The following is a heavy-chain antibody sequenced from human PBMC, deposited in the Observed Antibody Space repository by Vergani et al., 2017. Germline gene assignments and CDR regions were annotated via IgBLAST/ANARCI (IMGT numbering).Heavy chain of an antibody. CDR2: ISSSGSTI. J-gene: IGHJ6*02. V-gene: IGHV3-48*03. D-gene: IGHD2-2*01. CDR1: GFTFSSYA. CDR3: ASPGGYCSSTSCRYYYYYGMDV. Sequence: EVQLLESGGGLVQPGGSLRLSCAASGFTFSSYAMSWVRQAPGKGLEWVSYISSSGSTIYYADSVKGRFTISRDNAKNSLYLQMNSLRAEDTAVYYCASPGGYCSSTSCRYYYYYGMDVWGQGTTVTVSS.